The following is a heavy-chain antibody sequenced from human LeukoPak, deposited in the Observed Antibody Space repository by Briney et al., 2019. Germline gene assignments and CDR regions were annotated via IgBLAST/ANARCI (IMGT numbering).Heavy chain of an antibody. V-gene: IGHV1-18*04. CDR1: GYTFTSYG. Sequence: GASVKVSCKASGYTFTSYGISWVRQAPGQGLEWMGWISAYNGNTNYAQKLQGRVTMTTDTSTSTAYMELRSLRSDDTAVYYCTSGYSGGWYQAIEPIDAFDIWGKGTMVTVSS. J-gene: IGHJ3*02. D-gene: IGHD6-19*01. CDR3: TSGYSGGWYQAIEPIDAFDI. CDR2: ISAYNGNT.